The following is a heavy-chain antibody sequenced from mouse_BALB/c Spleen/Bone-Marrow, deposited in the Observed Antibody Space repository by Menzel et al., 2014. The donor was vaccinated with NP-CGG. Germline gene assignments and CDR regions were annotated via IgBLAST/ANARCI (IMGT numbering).Heavy chain of an antibody. D-gene: IGHD2-14*01. V-gene: IGHV1S41*01. Sequence: ELARPGASVKLSCKASGYTFTSYWINWIKQRPGQGLEWIGRIAPGSGSTYYNEMFKGKAILTVDTSSSTAYIQLSSLSSEDSAVYFCAYYRYDVNYWGQGTTLTVSS. CDR3: AYYRYDVNY. J-gene: IGHJ2*01. CDR1: GYTFTSYW. CDR2: IAPGSGST.